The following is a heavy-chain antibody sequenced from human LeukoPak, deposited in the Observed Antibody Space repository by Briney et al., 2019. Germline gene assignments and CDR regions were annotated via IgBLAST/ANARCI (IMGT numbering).Heavy chain of an antibody. Sequence: PSETLSLTCTVSGGSISSYYWSWIRQPAGKGLERIGRIYTSGSTNYNPSLKSRVTMSVDTSKNQFSLKLSSVTAADTAVYYCARESPQDIVVVPAAHFDYWGQGTLVTVSS. CDR2: IYTSGST. J-gene: IGHJ4*02. CDR3: ARESPQDIVVVPAAHFDY. V-gene: IGHV4-4*07. D-gene: IGHD2-2*01. CDR1: GGSISSYY.